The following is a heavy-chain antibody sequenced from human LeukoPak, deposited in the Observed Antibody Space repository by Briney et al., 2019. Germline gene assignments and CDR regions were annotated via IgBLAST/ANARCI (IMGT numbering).Heavy chain of an antibody. CDR2: ISYDGINK. J-gene: IGHJ4*02. D-gene: IGHD1-14*01. Sequence: GGSLRLSCAASGFTFSAYGMHWVRQAPGKGLEWVAIISYDGINKYYPDSVKGRFTISRDNSKDTLYLQMNSLRAEDTAVYYCAKDTRDDHHSDYWGQGTLVTVSS. V-gene: IGHV3-30*18. CDR1: GFTFSAYG. CDR3: AKDTRDDHHSDY.